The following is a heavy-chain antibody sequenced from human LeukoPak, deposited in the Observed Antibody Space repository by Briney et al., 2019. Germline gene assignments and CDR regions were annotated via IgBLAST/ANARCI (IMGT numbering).Heavy chain of an antibody. J-gene: IGHJ4*02. Sequence: SETLSLTCTVSGASVGSAGYYWGWVRQPPGGGLEWIGYIYYISNTNYNPSLKSRVTMSVDPSKNQFSLKLNSVTAADTAVYYCARTQSQSGSYRYYFGYWGQGTLVTVSS. CDR2: IYYISNT. CDR3: ARTQSQSGSYRYYFGY. CDR1: GASVGSAGYY. D-gene: IGHD1-26*01. V-gene: IGHV4-61*08.